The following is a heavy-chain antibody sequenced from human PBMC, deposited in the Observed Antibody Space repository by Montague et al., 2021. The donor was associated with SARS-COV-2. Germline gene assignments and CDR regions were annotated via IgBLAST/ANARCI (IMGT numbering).Heavy chain of an antibody. Sequence: SETLSLTCTVSGGSISSSGYYWGWIRQPPGKGLEWIGSIYYSGNTYYSPSLQSRVTISVDTSKNQFSLRLNSMTAADTAVYYCARLPPYRFNSNGHCYNAVDIWGQGTMVTVSS. J-gene: IGHJ3*02. CDR2: IYYSGNT. D-gene: IGHD3-22*01. CDR1: GGSISSSGYY. CDR3: ARLPPYRFNSNGHCYNAVDI. V-gene: IGHV4-39*01.